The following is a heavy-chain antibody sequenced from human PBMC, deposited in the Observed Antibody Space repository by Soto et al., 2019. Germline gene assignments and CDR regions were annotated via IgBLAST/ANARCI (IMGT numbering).Heavy chain of an antibody. D-gene: IGHD2-15*01. CDR1: GGSISSGGYY. Sequence: SETLSLTCTVSGGSISSGGYYWSWIRQHPGKGLEWIGYIYYSGSTYYNPSLKSRVTISVDTSKNQFSLKRSSVTAADTAVYYCARGVGYCSGGSCYSLDAFDIWGQGTMVTVSS. J-gene: IGHJ3*02. V-gene: IGHV4-31*03. CDR3: ARGVGYCSGGSCYSLDAFDI. CDR2: IYYSGST.